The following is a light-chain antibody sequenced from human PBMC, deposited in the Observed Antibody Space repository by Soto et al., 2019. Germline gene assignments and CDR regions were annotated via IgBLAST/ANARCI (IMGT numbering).Light chain of an antibody. CDR2: EGS. Sequence: QSALTQPGSVSGSPGQSITISCTGTSSDVGSYNLVSWYQQHPGKAPKLMIYEGSKRPSGVSNRFSGSKSGNTASLTISGRQAEDEADYYCCSYAGSSTYVFGTGTKLTVL. J-gene: IGLJ1*01. CDR3: CSYAGSSTYV. V-gene: IGLV2-23*01. CDR1: SSDVGSYNL.